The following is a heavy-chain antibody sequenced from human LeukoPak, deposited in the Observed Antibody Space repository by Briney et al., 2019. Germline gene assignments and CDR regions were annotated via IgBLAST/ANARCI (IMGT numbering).Heavy chain of an antibody. J-gene: IGHJ4*02. CDR2: IHYSGNS. D-gene: IGHD2-21*02. CDR1: GGSLSMSDYY. V-gene: IGHV4-39*02. Sequence: PSETLSLTCTVSGGSLSMSDYYWGWIRQSPGRGLEWIGSIHYSGNSQYNLSLNSRITISVDTSKNHFSLKLPSVTAADTAVYYCADLFGSVTGEDYWGQGTLVTVSS. CDR3: ADLFGSVTGEDY.